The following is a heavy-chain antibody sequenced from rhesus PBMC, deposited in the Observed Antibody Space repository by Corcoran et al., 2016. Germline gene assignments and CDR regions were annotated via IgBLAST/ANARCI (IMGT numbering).Heavy chain of an antibody. CDR2: INGNSGRT. CDR1: GGSFSSYW. V-gene: IGHV4-80*01. Sequence: QVQLQESGPGLVKPSETLSLTCAVSGGSFSSYWWSWIRQPPGKGLEWIGEINGNSGRTNYNPSLKSRVTISKDASKNQFSLKLSSVTAADTAVYYCAKYSSGWYLDYWGQGVLVTVSS. CDR3: AKYSSGWYLDY. D-gene: IGHD6-31*01. J-gene: IGHJ4*01.